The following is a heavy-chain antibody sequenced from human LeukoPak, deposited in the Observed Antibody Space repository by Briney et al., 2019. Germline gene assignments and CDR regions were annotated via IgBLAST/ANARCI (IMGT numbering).Heavy chain of an antibody. J-gene: IGHJ4*02. CDR3: AKWGGYYYDSGGYFDY. CDR2: TSGSGGST. V-gene: IGHV3-23*01. CDR1: GFTFSSYA. D-gene: IGHD3-22*01. Sequence: PRRSLRLSCAASGFTFSSYAMSWVRQAPGKRLEWVSGTSGSGGSTYYADSVKGRFTISRDNSKNTLYLQMNSLRAEDTAVYYCAKWGGYYYDSGGYFDYWGQGTLVTVSS.